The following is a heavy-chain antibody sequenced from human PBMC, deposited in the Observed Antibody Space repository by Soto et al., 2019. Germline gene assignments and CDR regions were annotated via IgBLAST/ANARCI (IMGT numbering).Heavy chain of an antibody. CDR2: ISGSGGST. CDR3: ARGHPRGRYFDWLIFPLGY. CDR1: GFTFSSYA. Sequence: GGSLRLSCAASGFTFSSYAMNWVRQAPGKGLEWVSAISGSGGSTYYADSVKGRFTVSRDNSKNTLYLQMNSLRAEDTALYYCARGHPRGRYFDWLIFPLGYWGRGALVTVSS. J-gene: IGHJ4*02. D-gene: IGHD3-9*01. V-gene: IGHV3-23*01.